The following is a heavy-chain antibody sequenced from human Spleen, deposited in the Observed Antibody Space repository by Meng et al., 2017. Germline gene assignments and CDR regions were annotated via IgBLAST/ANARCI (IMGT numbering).Heavy chain of an antibody. V-gene: IGHV4-34*01. D-gene: IGHD4-11*01. Sequence: QVPLPQWGAGLFKPSATLSLTCVVSGGSFSDYYWSWIRQPPGKGLEWIGEINHSGSTNYNPSLESRATISVDTSQNNLSLKLSSVTAADSAVYYCARGPTTMAHDFDYWGQGTLVTVSS. J-gene: IGHJ4*02. CDR3: ARGPTTMAHDFDY. CDR2: INHSGST. CDR1: GGSFSDYY.